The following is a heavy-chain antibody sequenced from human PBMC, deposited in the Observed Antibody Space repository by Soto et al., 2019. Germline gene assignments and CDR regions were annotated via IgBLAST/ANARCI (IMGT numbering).Heavy chain of an antibody. D-gene: IGHD3-10*01. V-gene: IGHV3-15*07. J-gene: IGHJ3*02. CDR1: GFTFSNAW. CDR2: IKSKTDGGTT. Sequence: EVQLVESGGGLVKPGGSLRLSCAASGFTFSNAWMNWVRQAPGKGLEWVGRIKSKTDGGTTDYAAPVKGRFTISRDDSKNTLYLQMNSLKTEDTAVYYCTTLGKGDITMVRGVIIPAPNDAFDIWGQGTMVTVSS. CDR3: TTLGKGDITMVRGVIIPAPNDAFDI.